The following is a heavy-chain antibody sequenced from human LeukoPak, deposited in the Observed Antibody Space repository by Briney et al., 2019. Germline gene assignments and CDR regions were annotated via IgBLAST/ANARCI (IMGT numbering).Heavy chain of an antibody. CDR3: ARGQADIVATMKY. J-gene: IGHJ4*02. CDR1: GGSISNYF. CDR2: IHYSGST. D-gene: IGHD5-12*01. V-gene: IGHV4-59*01. Sequence: SETLSLTCTVSGGSISNYFWNWIRQPPGKGLEWIGFIHYSGSTNYNPSLKSRVAISVGTSNNKFSLKLSSVTAADAAVYFCARGQADIVATMKYWGQGTLVTVSS.